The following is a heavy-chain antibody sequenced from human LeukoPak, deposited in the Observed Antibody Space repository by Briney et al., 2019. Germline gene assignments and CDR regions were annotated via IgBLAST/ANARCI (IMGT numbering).Heavy chain of an antibody. CDR1: GFTFSSQW. D-gene: IGHD3-16*01. CDR2: IKEDGSEK. CDR3: ARAFS. J-gene: IGHJ5*02. Sequence: GGSLTLSCAASGFTFSSQWMSWVRQAPGKGLEWVANIKEDGSEKSYVDSVKGRFTISRDNAKNSLYLQMNSLSAEDTAVYYCARAFSWGRGTLVAVSS. V-gene: IGHV3-7*01.